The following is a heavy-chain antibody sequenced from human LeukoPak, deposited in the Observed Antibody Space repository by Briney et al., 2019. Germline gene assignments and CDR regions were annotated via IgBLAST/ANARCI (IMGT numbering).Heavy chain of an antibody. CDR1: GYTFTSYG. CDR2: INPNSGDT. V-gene: IGHV1-2*02. J-gene: IGHJ3*01. Sequence: GASVKVSCKASGYTFTSYGISWVRQAPGQGLEWMGWINPNSGDTNYAQRFQGGVTMTRDTSISTAYLELSRLRSDDTALYYCARDPGEGGNAFDLWGQGTMVTISS. CDR3: ARDPGEGGNAFDL. D-gene: IGHD3-16*01.